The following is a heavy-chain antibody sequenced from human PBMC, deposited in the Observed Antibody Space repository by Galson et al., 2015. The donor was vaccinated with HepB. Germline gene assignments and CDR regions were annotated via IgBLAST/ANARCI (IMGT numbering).Heavy chain of an antibody. V-gene: IGHV3-21*01. D-gene: IGHD6-13*01. CDR2: ISSSSSYI. CDR1: GFTFSSYS. J-gene: IGHJ4*02. CDR3: ARLDLPNLIAAGYFDY. Sequence: SLRLSCAASGFTFSSYSMNWVRQAPGKGLEWVSSISSSSSYIYYADSVKGRFTISRDNAKNSLYLQMNSLRAEDTAVYYCARLDLPNLIAAGYFDYWGQGTLVTVSS.